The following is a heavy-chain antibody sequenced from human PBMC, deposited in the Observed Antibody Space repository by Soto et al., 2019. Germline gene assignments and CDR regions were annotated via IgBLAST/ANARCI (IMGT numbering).Heavy chain of an antibody. J-gene: IGHJ4*02. CDR2: IYYSGST. CDR3: ARSEKEVAGL. CDR1: GGSISSGGYY. Sequence: TSETLSLTCAVSGGSISSGGYYWSWIRQHPGKGLEWIGYIYYSGSTYYNPSLKSRVTISVDTSKNQFSLKLSSVTAADTAVYYCARSEKEVAGLWGQGTLVTVSS. V-gene: IGHV4-31*11. D-gene: IGHD6-19*01.